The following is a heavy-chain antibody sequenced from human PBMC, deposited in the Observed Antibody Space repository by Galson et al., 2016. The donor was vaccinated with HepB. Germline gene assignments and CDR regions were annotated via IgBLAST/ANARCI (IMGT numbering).Heavy chain of an antibody. V-gene: IGHV3-64D*09. CDR1: GFTFSSYA. J-gene: IGHJ6*02. CDR3: VTKYGVDV. CDR2: ISSDAVTT. Sequence: SLRLSCAASGFTFSSYAMHWVRQAPGKGLEYVSAISSDAVTTYYADSVKGRFTISRENSKNTLYLQMSGLRAEDTAVYYCVTKYGVDVWGQGTTVTVS.